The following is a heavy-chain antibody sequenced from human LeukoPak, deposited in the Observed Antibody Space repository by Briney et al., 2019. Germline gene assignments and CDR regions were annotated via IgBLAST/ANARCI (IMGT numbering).Heavy chain of an antibody. CDR2: INHSGST. CDR1: GGSFSGYY. CDR3: ARVKLRYFDWLSHFDY. V-gene: IGHV4-34*01. D-gene: IGHD3-9*01. Sequence: SETLSLTCAVYGGSFSGYYWSWVRQPPGKGLEWIGEINHSGSTNYNPSLKSRVTISVDTSKNQFSLKLSSVTAADTAVYYCARVKLRYFDWLSHFDYWGQGTLVTVSS. J-gene: IGHJ4*02.